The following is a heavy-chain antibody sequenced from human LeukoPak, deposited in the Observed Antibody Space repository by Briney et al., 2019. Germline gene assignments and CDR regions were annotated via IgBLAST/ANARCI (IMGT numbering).Heavy chain of an antibody. Sequence: GGSLRLSCAASGFTFSSYGMHWVRQAPGKGLEWVAFIRYDGSNKYYADSVKGRFTISRDNSKNTLYLQMNSLRVEDTAVYYCAKDSSGWYYFDYWGQGTLVTVSS. J-gene: IGHJ4*02. V-gene: IGHV3-30*02. CDR3: AKDSSGWYYFDY. CDR1: GFTFSSYG. D-gene: IGHD6-19*01. CDR2: IRYDGSNK.